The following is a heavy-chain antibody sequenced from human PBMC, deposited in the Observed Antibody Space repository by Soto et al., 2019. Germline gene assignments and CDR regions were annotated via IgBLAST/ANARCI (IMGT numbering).Heavy chain of an antibody. CDR2: IYYSGST. J-gene: IGHJ4*02. CDR3: AANWNLFDY. D-gene: IGHD1-1*01. CDR1: GGSISSGDYY. Sequence: SETLSLTCPVSGGSISSGDYYWSWIRQPPGKGLEWIGYIYYSGSTYYNPSLKSRVTISGDTSKNQFSLKLSSVTAADTAVYYCAANWNLFDYWGQGTLVTVS. V-gene: IGHV4-30-4*01.